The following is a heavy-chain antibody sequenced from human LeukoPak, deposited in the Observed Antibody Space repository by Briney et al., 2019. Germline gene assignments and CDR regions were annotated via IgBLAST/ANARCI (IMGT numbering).Heavy chain of an antibody. CDR1: GFGFSGYW. D-gene: IGHD3-9*01. J-gene: IGHJ4*02. V-gene: IGHV3-74*01. CDR3: AKDRERRAVRHYDILTGFDY. Sequence: PGGSLRLSCAASGFGFSGYWMHWVRQAPGKGLVWVSYINTDGSGTRYVDPVKGRFTMSRDNAKNTLYLQMNSLRAEDTAVYYCAKDRERRAVRHYDILTGFDYWGQGTLVTVSS. CDR2: INTDGSGT.